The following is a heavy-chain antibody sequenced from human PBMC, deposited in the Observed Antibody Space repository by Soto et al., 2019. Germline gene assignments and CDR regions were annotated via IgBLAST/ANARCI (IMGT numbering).Heavy chain of an antibody. V-gene: IGHV4-59*01. CDR2: IYDDGSA. J-gene: IGHJ5*02. CDR3: ARDKHCSGGSCRKNWFDP. D-gene: IGHD2-15*01. CDR1: GGSISSSY. Sequence: PSETLSLTCTVSGGSISSSYWSWIRQPPGKGLEWLAYIYDDGSANYNPSLKSRATISLDMSKNQFSLKLTPVTAADTAVYYCARDKHCSGGSCRKNWFDPWGQGTLVTVSS.